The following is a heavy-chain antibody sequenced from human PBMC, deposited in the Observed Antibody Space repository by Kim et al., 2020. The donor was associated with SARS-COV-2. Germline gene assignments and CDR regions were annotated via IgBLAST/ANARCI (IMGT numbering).Heavy chain of an antibody. V-gene: IGHV1-18*01. D-gene: IGHD3-10*01. CDR2: VSGYNDNT. J-gene: IGHJ4*02. CDR3: ARDGRGWDTRVRGVIFSFDF. Sequence: ASVKVSCKASGYIFTNYGLSWVRQAPGQGPEWMGWVSGYNDNTKYAQKIQGRVTMTTDTSTNTGYMELRSLRSDDTAMYYCARDGRGWDTRVRGVIFSFDFWGQGTLVTVSS. CDR1: GYIFTNYG.